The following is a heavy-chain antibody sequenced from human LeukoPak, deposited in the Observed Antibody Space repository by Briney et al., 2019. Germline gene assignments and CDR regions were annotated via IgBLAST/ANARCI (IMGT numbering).Heavy chain of an antibody. CDR1: GGSVSDYY. Sequence: PSETLSLTCTISGGSVSDYYWSWIRQSPGKGLEWIGYIYYTGSTTYNPSLKSRVTISADTSKDQFSLKLSSVTAADTAVYYCASRKLGNDYWGQGTLVTVSS. J-gene: IGHJ4*02. D-gene: IGHD7-27*01. CDR3: ASRKLGNDY. CDR2: IYYTGST. V-gene: IGHV4-59*02.